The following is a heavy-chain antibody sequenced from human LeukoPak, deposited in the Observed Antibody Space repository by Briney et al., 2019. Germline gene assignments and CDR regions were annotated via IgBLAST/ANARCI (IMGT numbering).Heavy chain of an antibody. CDR3: ARTRRLYDHDAFDI. V-gene: IGHV5-51*01. D-gene: IGHD5/OR15-5a*01. J-gene: IGHJ3*02. CDR1: GYSFTNYW. CDR2: IHSGDSKI. Sequence: PGESLKISCKGSGYSFTNYWIGWVRQMPGKGLEWMGIIHSGDSKITYSPSFQGLVTISVDQSISTAFLQWHSLKASDTAIYYCARTRRLYDHDAFDIWGQGTMVTVSS.